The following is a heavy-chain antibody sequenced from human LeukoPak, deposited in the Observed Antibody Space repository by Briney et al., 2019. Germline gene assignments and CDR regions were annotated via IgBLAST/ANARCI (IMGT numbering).Heavy chain of an antibody. CDR2: MNPNSGNT. J-gene: IGHJ4*02. V-gene: IGHV1-8*01. D-gene: IGHD2-15*01. Sequence: ASVKVSCKTSGYSENFYGITWVRQVAGQGLEWMGWMNPNSGNTGYAQKFQGRVTMTRNTSISTAYMELSSLRSEDTAVYYCARAGGYCGRISCPYYFDYWGQGSLVAVSS. CDR3: ARAGGYCGRISCPYYFDY. CDR1: GYSENFYG.